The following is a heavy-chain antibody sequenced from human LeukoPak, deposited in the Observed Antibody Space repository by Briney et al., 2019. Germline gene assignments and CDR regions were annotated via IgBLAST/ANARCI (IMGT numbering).Heavy chain of an antibody. CDR1: GVSISRYY. CDR2: VHYSGNT. Sequence: SETLSHTCTVSGVSISRYYWSWVRQPPGKGLEWIGSVHYSGNTNYNPSLKSRVTISLDTSKNQFSLKLSYVTAADTAVYYCARGDAAMNLLRNWGQGTLVTVSS. D-gene: IGHD5-18*01. CDR3: ARGDAAMNLLRN. J-gene: IGHJ4*02. V-gene: IGHV4-59*08.